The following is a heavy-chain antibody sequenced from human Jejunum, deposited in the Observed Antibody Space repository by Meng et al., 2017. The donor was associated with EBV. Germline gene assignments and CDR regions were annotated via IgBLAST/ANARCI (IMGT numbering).Heavy chain of an antibody. Sequence: QVALLESGPRLVKPSETLVLPCTVSGGSVSTASYYWSWIRQSPGKGLEWIGYIYYSGNTNYNPSLKSRATITVDTSKNQFSLKLSSVTAADTAVYYCARVVDYYERSGYPDFWGQGTLVTVSS. J-gene: IGHJ4*02. V-gene: IGHV4-61*01. CDR1: GGSVSTASYY. CDR3: ARVVDYYERSGYPDF. D-gene: IGHD3-22*01. CDR2: IYYSGNT.